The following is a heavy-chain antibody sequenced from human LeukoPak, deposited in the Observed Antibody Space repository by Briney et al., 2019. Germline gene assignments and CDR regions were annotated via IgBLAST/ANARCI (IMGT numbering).Heavy chain of an antibody. CDR3: ARDQSIGALELLRYYYYMDV. V-gene: IGHV4-39*07. CDR2: IYYSGST. D-gene: IGHD1-7*01. CDR1: GGSISSSSYY. J-gene: IGHJ6*03. Sequence: PSETLSLTCTVSGGSISSSSYYWGWIRQPPGKGLEWIGSIYYSGSTYYNPSLKSRVTISVDTSKNQFSLKLSSVTAADTAVYYCARDQSIGALELLRYYYYMDVWGKGTTVTVSS.